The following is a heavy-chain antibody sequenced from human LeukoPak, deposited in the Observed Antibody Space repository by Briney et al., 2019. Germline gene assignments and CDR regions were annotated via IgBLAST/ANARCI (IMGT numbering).Heavy chain of an antibody. J-gene: IGHJ4*02. CDR3: ARDGWFGESVGYFDY. Sequence: PSETLSLTCTVSGGSISSSSYYWGWIRQPPGKGLEWIGTIYYSGTTYYNPSLKSRVTISVDTSKNQLSLKLSSATAADTAVYYCARDGWFGESVGYFDYWGQGTLVTVSS. V-gene: IGHV4-39*07. CDR1: GGSISSSSYY. D-gene: IGHD3-10*01. CDR2: IYYSGTT.